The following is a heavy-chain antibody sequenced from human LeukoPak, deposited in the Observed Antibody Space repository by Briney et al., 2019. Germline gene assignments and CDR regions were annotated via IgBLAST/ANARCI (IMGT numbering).Heavy chain of an antibody. J-gene: IGHJ4*02. Sequence: GASVKVSCKASGYTFTSYDINWVRQATGQGLEWMGWMNPNSGNTGYAQKFQGRVTITRNTSISTAYMELSSLRSDDTAVYYCARDGDYGEYYFDYWGQGTLVTVSS. CDR1: GYTFTSYD. D-gene: IGHD4-17*01. CDR3: ARDGDYGEYYFDY. V-gene: IGHV1-8*03. CDR2: MNPNSGNT.